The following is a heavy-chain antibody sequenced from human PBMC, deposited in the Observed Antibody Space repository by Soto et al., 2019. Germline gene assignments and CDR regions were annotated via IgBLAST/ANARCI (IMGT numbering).Heavy chain of an antibody. J-gene: IGHJ5*02. Sequence: ASVKVSCKASGYTFTNNDVSWVRQATGQGLEWMGWMNPGSGDTGYAQKFQGRVTMTRDISTATAYMELNSLTSEDTAIYYCARMESFGSLNWFDPWGQGTLVTVSS. D-gene: IGHD5-18*01. CDR1: GYTFTNND. CDR3: ARMESFGSLNWFDP. V-gene: IGHV1-8*01. CDR2: MNPGSGDT.